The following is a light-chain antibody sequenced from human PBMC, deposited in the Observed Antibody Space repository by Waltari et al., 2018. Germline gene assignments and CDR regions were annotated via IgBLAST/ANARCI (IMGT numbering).Light chain of an antibody. J-gene: IGLJ3*02. CDR3: SMYMGSGVWV. CDR2: KGI. V-gene: IGLV8-61*01. Sequence: QTVVTQEPWLSVSPGGTVTLTCALSSGSVSSTSYTTWYQQTPGQPPRTLVYKGISRSSGVPDRFSGSILGNTAALTITGAQADDESDYYCSMYMGSGVWVFGGGTKLTVL. CDR1: SGSVSSTSY.